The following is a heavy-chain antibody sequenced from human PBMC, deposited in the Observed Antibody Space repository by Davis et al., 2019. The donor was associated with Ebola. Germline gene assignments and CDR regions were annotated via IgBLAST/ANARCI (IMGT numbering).Heavy chain of an antibody. J-gene: IGHJ6*04. CDR2: IIPMFGTT. D-gene: IGHD1-1*01. V-gene: IGHV1-69*13. Sequence: AASVKVSCKASGGTFSSYGISWVRQAPGQGLEWMGGIIPMFGTTHHAQKFQGRVTISADESAATVYLEMTSLTSDDTAVYYCAKSVLRGDNDYELEIDYSNGLDDWGKGTAVIVSS. CDR1: GGTFSSYG. CDR3: AKSVLRGDNDYELEIDYSNGLDD.